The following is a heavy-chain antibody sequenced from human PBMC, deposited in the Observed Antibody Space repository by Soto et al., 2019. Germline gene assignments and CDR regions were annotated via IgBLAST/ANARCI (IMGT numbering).Heavy chain of an antibody. J-gene: IGHJ4*02. CDR3: ARPSGSYLYYFDY. CDR1: GGSISSSSYY. D-gene: IGHD1-26*01. CDR2: IYYSGST. V-gene: IGHV4-39*01. Sequence: QLQLQGSGPGLVKPSETLSLTCTVSGGSISSSSYYWGWIRQPPGKGLEWIGSIYYSGSTYYNPSLKSRVTISVDTSKNQFSLKLSSVTAADTAVYYCARPSGSYLYYFDYWGQGTLVTVSS.